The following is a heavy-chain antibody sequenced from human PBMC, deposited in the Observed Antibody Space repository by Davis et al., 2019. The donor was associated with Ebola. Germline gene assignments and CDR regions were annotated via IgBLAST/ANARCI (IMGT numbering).Heavy chain of an antibody. J-gene: IGHJ4*02. CDR3: ARAAYYDFWSGGGYFDY. Sequence: GESLKISCAASCFTFSSYSMNWVRQAPGKGLEWVSSISSSSSYIYYADSVKGRFTISRDNAKNSLYLQMNSLRAEDTAVYYCARAAYYDFWSGGGYFDYWGQGTLVTVSS. CDR1: CFTFSSYS. V-gene: IGHV3-21*01. CDR2: ISSSSSYI. D-gene: IGHD3-3*01.